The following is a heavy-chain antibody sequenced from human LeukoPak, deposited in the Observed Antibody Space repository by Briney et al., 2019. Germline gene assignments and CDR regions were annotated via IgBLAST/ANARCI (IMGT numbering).Heavy chain of an antibody. CDR2: INHSGST. J-gene: IGHJ4*02. V-gene: IGHV4-34*01. CDR1: GGSFSGYY. Sequence: SETLSLTCAVYGGSFSGYYWSWIRQPPGKGLEWIGEINHSGSTNYNPSLKSRVTISVDTSENQFSLKLSSVTAADTAVYYCARAVASVSGSHNFDYWGQGTLVTVSS. CDR3: ARAVASVSGSHNFDY. D-gene: IGHD1-26*01.